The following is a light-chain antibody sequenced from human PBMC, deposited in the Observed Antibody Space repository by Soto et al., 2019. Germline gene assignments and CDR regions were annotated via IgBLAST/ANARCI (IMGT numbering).Light chain of an antibody. V-gene: IGKV3D-15*01. J-gene: IGKJ4*01. Sequence: MMMTQSPATLSVSPGERATLSCRTSQSVNGRLAWYQHKPGQAPRLLIFGASTRAAGIPARFSGSGSETDFTLTIDSLQSEDFALYYCQQYGDSPLTFGGGTKVEIK. CDR3: QQYGDSPLT. CDR1: QSVNGR. CDR2: GAS.